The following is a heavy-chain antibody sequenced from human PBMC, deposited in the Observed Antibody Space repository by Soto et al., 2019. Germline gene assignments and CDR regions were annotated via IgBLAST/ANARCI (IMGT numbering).Heavy chain of an antibody. CDR1: GFTFSDSW. D-gene: IGHD3-16*01. V-gene: IGHV3-7*05. CDR3: ATSGGGH. J-gene: IGHJ4*02. CDR2: ITPDGNRK. Sequence: EVLLVESGGHLVQPGESLRLSCTASGFTFSDSWMSWVRRAPGKGLEWVANITPDGNRKFYVDSVKGRFTISRDNGDNSLYLQVNSLRVDDTAVYYCATSGGGHWGQGTLVTVSS.